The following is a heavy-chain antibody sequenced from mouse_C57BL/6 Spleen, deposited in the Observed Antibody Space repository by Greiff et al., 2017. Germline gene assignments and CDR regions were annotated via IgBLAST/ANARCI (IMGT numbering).Heavy chain of an antibody. V-gene: IGHV3-6*01. D-gene: IGHD1-1*01. Sequence: EVQLQESGPGLVKPSQSLSLTCSVTGYSITSGYYWNWIRQFPGNKLEWMGYRSYDGSNNYNPSLKNRISITRDTSKNQFFLKLNSVTTEDTATYYCARDHYYGSSYWYFDVWGTGTTVTVSS. CDR1: GYSITSGYY. J-gene: IGHJ1*03. CDR2: RSYDGSN. CDR3: ARDHYYGSSYWYFDV.